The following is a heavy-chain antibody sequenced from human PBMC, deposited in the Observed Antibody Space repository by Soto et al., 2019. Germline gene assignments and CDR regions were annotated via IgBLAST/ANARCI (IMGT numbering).Heavy chain of an antibody. D-gene: IGHD4-17*01. J-gene: IGHJ4*02. V-gene: IGHV4-34*01. CDR1: GGSFSGYY. CDR2: INHSGST. Sequence: SETLSLTCAVYGGSFSGYYWSWIRQPPGKGLEWVGEINHSGSTNYNPSLKSRITISVDTSKNQFSLSLGSVTAADTAVYYCARQRGTTLGTDHWGPGSLVTVSS. CDR3: ARQRGTTLGTDH.